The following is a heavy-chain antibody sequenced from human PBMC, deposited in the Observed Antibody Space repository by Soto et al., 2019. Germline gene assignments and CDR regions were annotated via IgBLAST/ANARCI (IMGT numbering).Heavy chain of an antibody. V-gene: IGHV3-33*01. CDR1: GFTFSSYG. CDR2: IWYDGSNK. Sequence: QVQLVESGGGVVQPGRSLRLSCAASGFTFSSYGMHWVRQAPGKGLEWVAVIWYDGSNKYYADSVKGRFTISRDNSKNFLYLQMNSLRAEDTAVYYCGRLGMAAPGGGMDFDYWGQGTLVTVSS. D-gene: IGHD6-13*01. CDR3: GRLGMAAPGGGMDFDY. J-gene: IGHJ4*02.